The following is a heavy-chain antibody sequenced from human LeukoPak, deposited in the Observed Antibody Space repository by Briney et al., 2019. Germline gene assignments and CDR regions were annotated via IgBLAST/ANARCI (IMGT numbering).Heavy chain of an antibody. V-gene: IGHV3-33*01. J-gene: IGHJ2*01. CDR3: ARDSVYCGGDCYSGLYWYFDL. Sequence: GGSLRLSCAASGFTFSSYGMHWVRQAPGKGLEWVAAIWYDGSNKYYADSVKGRFTISRDNSKNTLSLRMNSLRAEDTAVYYCARDSVYCGGDCYSGLYWYFDLWGRGTLVTVSS. CDR2: IWYDGSNK. CDR1: GFTFSSYG. D-gene: IGHD2-21*02.